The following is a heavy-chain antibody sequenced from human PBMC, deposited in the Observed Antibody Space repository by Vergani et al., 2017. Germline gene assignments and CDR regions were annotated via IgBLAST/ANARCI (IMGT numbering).Heavy chain of an antibody. CDR1: GDSIRSGFY. CDR3: ARDGAMVRGPYGD. Sequence: QVQLQESGPGPVKPSETLSLTCTVSGDSIRSGFYWGWIRQPPGKGLEWIGSIYHTGTTYYNPSLKSRLTISLDTSKNQFYLNLSSVTAADTAVYYCARDGAMVRGPYGDWGQGTLVTVSS. V-gene: IGHV4-38-2*02. J-gene: IGHJ4*02. CDR2: IYHTGTT. D-gene: IGHD3-10*01.